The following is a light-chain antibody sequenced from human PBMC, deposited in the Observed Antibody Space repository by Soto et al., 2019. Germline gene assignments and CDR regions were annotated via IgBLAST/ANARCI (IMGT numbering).Light chain of an antibody. V-gene: IGKV3-15*01. CDR3: QQHNNWPPIT. CDR2: GAS. CDR1: QSVASRN. J-gene: IGKJ5*01. Sequence: EIVLTQSPGTLSLSPGERATLSCRASQSVASRNLAWYQQKSGQAPRLLIYGASTRATGIPARFSGSGSGTEFTLTISSLQSEDFAVYYCQQHNNWPPITFGQGTRLEIK.